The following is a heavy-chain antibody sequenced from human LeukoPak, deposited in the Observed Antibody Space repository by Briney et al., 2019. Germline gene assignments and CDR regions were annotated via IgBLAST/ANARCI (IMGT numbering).Heavy chain of an antibody. CDR1: GGSFSGYY. D-gene: IGHD2-2*01. CDR3: ARGELVIVPAVNYYYYYMDV. Sequence: TSETLSLTCAVYGGSFSGYYWSWLRQPPGKGLEWIGEINQSGSTNYNPSLKSRVTISVDTSKNQFSLKLSSVTAADTAVYYCARGELVIVPAVNYYYYYMDVWGKGTTVTVSS. V-gene: IGHV4-34*01. CDR2: INQSGST. J-gene: IGHJ6*03.